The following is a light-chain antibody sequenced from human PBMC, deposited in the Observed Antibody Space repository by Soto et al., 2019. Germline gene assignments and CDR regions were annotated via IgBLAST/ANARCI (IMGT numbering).Light chain of an antibody. V-gene: IGLV2-14*01. CDR1: SSDVGNYNY. CDR2: EVS. CDR3: SSYTSSSTYV. J-gene: IGLJ1*01. Sequence: QSVLTQPASVSGSPGQSITISCTGTSSDVGNYNYVSWHQQHPGKASKLMIYEVSNRPSGVSNRFSGSKSGNTASLTISGLRAEDEADYYCSSYTSSSTYVFGTGTKV.